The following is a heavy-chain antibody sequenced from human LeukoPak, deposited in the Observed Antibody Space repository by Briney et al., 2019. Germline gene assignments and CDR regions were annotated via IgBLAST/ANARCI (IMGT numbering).Heavy chain of an antibody. CDR1: GFSLSTSGVG. CDR3: AHRRAPPRRRADLGFDP. CDR2: IYWSGDK. V-gene: IGHV2-5*01. J-gene: IGHJ5*02. Sequence: SGPTLVKPTQTLTLTCTFSGFSLSTSGVGVGWIRQPPGKALEWLALIYWSGDKRYSPSLKSRLTITKDTSKNQVVLTMTNMDPVDTATYYCAHRRAPPRRRADLGFDPWGQGTLVTVSS.